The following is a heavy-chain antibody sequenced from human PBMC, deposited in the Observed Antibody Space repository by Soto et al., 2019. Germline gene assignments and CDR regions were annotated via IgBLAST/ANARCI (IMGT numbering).Heavy chain of an antibody. D-gene: IGHD6-13*01. J-gene: IGHJ4*02. V-gene: IGHV2-5*02. CDR2: IYWDGDK. CDR1: AFAGSTSGLG. CDR3: AHRPDQCWYNYFNS. Sequence: PIQTLTLTFTLSAFAGSTSGLGMGWIRQPPRKGLGLVAIIYWDGDKRYSPSLKSRLTITKDTSKNQVVLTMNNMDPVDTATYYCAHRPDQCWYNYFNSWGQGTLVTVSS.